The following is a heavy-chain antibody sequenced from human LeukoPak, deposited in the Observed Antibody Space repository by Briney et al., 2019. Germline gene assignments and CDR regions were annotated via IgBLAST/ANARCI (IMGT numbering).Heavy chain of an antibody. CDR2: IYYSGST. J-gene: IGHJ3*02. D-gene: IGHD3-3*01. CDR1: GGSISSYY. CDR3: ARVNNYDFWSGYYSGDAFDI. V-gene: IGHV4-59*01. Sequence: SETLSLTCTVSGGSISSYYWSWIRQPPGKGLEWIGYIYYSGSTNYNPSLKSRVTISVDTSKNQLSLKLSSVTAADTAVYYCARVNNYDFWSGYYSGDAFDIWGQGTMVTVSS.